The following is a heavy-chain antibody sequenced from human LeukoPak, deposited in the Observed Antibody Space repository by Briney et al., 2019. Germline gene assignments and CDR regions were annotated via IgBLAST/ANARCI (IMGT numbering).Heavy chain of an antibody. V-gene: IGHV1-69*13. J-gene: IGHJ6*02. CDR2: IIPIFGTA. D-gene: IGHD3-10*01. Sequence: GASVKVSCKASGGTFSSYAISWVRQAPGQGLEWMGGIIPIFGTANYAQKFQGRVTITADESTSTAYMELSSLRSEDTAVYYCARSITMVRGAPRGYYYGMDVWGQGTTVTVSS. CDR1: GGTFSSYA. CDR3: ARSITMVRGAPRGYYYGMDV.